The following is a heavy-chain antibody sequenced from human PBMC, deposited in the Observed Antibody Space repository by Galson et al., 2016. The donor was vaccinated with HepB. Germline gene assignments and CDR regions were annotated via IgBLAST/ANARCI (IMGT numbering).Heavy chain of an antibody. CDR2: ISHSGDT. J-gene: IGHJ4*02. CDR1: GYSISSSYF. V-gene: IGHV4-38-2*01. D-gene: IGHD1-26*01. Sequence: ETLSLTCSVSGYSISSSYFWGWIRQPPEKGLEWIGSISHSGDTYYNPSVESRVTMLVDTSKNQFSLKLSSVTAADTAVYYCARFGPSGSYFDYWGQGTLVTVSS. CDR3: ARFGPSGSYFDY.